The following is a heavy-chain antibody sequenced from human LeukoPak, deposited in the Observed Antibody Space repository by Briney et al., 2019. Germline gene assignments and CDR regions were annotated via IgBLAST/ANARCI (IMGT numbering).Heavy chain of an antibody. CDR2: INWSGGST. CDR1: GFTFSSYG. V-gene: IGHV3-20*04. D-gene: IGHD3-10*01. CDR3: ARDLWLSFGSLYFYYYYMDV. J-gene: IGHJ6*03. Sequence: PGGSLRLSCSAYGFTFSSYGMRWVRQAPGKGLEWVSGINWSGGSTGYADSVKGRFTISRDNAKNSLYLQMNRLRAENTALYYCARDLWLSFGSLYFYYYYMDVWGKGTTVTVSS.